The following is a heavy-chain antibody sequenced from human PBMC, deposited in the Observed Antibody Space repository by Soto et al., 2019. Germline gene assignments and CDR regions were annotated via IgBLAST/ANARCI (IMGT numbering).Heavy chain of an antibody. CDR1: GFTFSSYS. Sequence: PGGSLRLSCAASGFTFSSYSMNWVRQAPGKGLEWVSYISSGCSTIYYADSVKGRFTISRDNAQNSLYLQMNSLRAEDTAVYYCAKTYSSGRGAFDVWGQGTMVTVSS. V-gene: IGHV3-48*01. CDR3: AKTYSSGRGAFDV. J-gene: IGHJ3*01. CDR2: ISSGCSTI. D-gene: IGHD6-19*01.